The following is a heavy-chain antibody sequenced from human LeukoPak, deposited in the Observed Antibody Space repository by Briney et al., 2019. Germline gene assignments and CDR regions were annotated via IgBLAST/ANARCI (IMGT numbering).Heavy chain of an antibody. V-gene: IGHV3-30*09. CDR2: ISSDGNSK. CDR1: GFSFSSYS. D-gene: IGHD3-10*01. J-gene: IGHJ3*02. CDR3: AKDIFRDAGSGSYYPPDAFDI. Sequence: GGSLRLSCAASGFSFSSYSIHWVRQAPGKGLEWVAVISSDGNSKNFALSVKGRFAISRDNSKNTLFLQMNNLRSEDTALYYCAKDIFRDAGSGSYYPPDAFDIWGQGTMVTVSS.